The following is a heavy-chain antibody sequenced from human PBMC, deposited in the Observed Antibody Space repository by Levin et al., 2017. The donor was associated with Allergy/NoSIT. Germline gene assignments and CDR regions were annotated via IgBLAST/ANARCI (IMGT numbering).Heavy chain of an antibody. CDR1: GYTFTSYD. V-gene: IGHV1-8*01. Sequence: ASVKVSCKASGYTFTSYDINWVRQATGQGLEWMGWMNPNSGNTGYAQKFQGRVTMTRNTSISTAYMEPSSLRSEDTAVYYCARYRPYYGDSIYYYYGMDVWGQGTTVTVSS. CDR2: MNPNSGNT. D-gene: IGHD4-17*01. CDR3: ARYRPYYGDSIYYYYGMDV. J-gene: IGHJ6*02.